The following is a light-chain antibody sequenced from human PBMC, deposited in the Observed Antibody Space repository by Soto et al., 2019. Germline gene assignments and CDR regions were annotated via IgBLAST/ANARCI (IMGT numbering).Light chain of an antibody. CDR3: SSYTNNSPNCV. Sequence: QSVLTQPASVSGSPGQSITISCTGTNSDVGSSNSVSWYRHHPGKAPKLIIYDVNSRPSGVSNRFSGSKSGNTASLTISGLQVEDEADYYCSSYTNNSPNCVFGTGTKVTVL. CDR2: DVN. J-gene: IGLJ1*01. CDR1: NSDVGSSNS. V-gene: IGLV2-14*03.